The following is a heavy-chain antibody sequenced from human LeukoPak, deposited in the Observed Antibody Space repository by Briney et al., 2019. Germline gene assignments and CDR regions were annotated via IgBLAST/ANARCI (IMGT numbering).Heavy chain of an antibody. D-gene: IGHD2-2*03. J-gene: IGHJ6*02. Sequence: GGSLRLSCAASGFTFSSYAMSWVRQAPGKGLGWVSAISGSGGSTYYADSVKGRFTISRDNSKNTLYLQMNSLRAEDTAVYYCAKGNGYCSSTSCYAPSYYYYYGMDVWGQGTTVTVSS. V-gene: IGHV3-23*01. CDR2: ISGSGGST. CDR1: GFTFSSYA. CDR3: AKGNGYCSSTSCYAPSYYYYYGMDV.